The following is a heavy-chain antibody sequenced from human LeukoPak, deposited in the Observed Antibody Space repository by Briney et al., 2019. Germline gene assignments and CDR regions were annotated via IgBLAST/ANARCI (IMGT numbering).Heavy chain of an antibody. Sequence: SETLSLTCAVYGGPFSGYYWSWIRQPPGKGLEWIGEINHSGSTNYNPSLKSRVTISVDTSKNQFSLKLSSVTAADTAVYYCARGGDVYDSSGYYCYWGQGTLVTVSS. D-gene: IGHD3-22*01. CDR1: GGPFSGYY. CDR2: INHSGST. J-gene: IGHJ4*02. CDR3: ARGGDVYDSSGYYCY. V-gene: IGHV4-34*01.